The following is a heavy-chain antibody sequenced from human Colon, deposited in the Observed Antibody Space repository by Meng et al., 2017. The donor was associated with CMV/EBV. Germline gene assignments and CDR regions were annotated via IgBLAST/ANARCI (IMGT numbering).Heavy chain of an antibody. CDR3: VRDPDLAGGIY. V-gene: IGHV3-74*01. CDR1: GFTFGSYC. Sequence: LSCAASGFTFGSYCMHWVRQAPGKGLVWVSRITGDGSDTNYADSVKGRFTISRDNAKNTVYLQMNSLRAEDTAVYYCVRDPDLAGGIYWGQGTLVTVSS. CDR2: ITGDGSDT. D-gene: IGHD6-19*01. J-gene: IGHJ4*02.